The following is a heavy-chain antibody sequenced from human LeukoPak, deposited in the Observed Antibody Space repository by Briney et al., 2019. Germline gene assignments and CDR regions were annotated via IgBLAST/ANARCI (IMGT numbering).Heavy chain of an antibody. CDR3: ARDTGGYPDS. V-gene: IGHV3-48*03. CDR1: AFTFSSYE. J-gene: IGHJ4*02. CDR2: ISSSGSTI. Sequence: GGSLRLSCAASAFTFSSYEMNWVRQAPGKGLEWVSYISSSGSTICYAHSVKGRFTISRDNAKNSLYLQMNSLRAEDSAVYYCARDTGGYPDSWGQGTLVTVSS. D-gene: IGHD5-12*01.